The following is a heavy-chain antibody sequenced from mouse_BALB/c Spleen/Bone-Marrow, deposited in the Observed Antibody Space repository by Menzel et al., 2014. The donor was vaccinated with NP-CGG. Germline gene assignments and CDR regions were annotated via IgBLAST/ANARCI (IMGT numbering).Heavy chain of an antibody. CDR2: INPDSTTI. Sequence: EVHLVESGGGLVQPGGSLKLSCAASGFDFSRYWMSWVRQAPGKGLEWIGEINPDSTTINHTPSLKDKFIMSRDNVKNTLYLQMSKVRSEDTALYYCARPDGNPYAMDHWGQGTSVTVSS. J-gene: IGHJ4*01. CDR3: ARPDGNPYAMDH. V-gene: IGHV4-1*02. CDR1: GFDFSRYW. D-gene: IGHD2-1*01.